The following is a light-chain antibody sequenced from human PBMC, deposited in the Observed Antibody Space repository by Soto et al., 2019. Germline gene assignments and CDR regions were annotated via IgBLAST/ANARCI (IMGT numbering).Light chain of an antibody. CDR1: QSVTYSY. CDR2: GAS. V-gene: IGKV3-20*01. Sequence: EIVLTQSPGTLSLSPGESATLSCRASQSVTYSYLAWYQQKPAQAPSLLIYGASRRATGIPDRFSGSGSGTDFTLTISRLEPEDFAVYYCQQYGTSPFTFGPGTKVDIK. CDR3: QQYGTSPFT. J-gene: IGKJ3*01.